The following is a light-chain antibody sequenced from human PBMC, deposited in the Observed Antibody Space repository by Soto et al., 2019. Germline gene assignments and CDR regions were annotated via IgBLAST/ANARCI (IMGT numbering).Light chain of an antibody. J-gene: IGKJ1*01. V-gene: IGKV1-5*01. CDR3: QQYQSDTWT. CDR2: DVS. Sequence: DSQMTQSPSTVSASVGGIVRLTFLASQNIERWQAWYQQKPGKAPKLLLYDVSTLERGVPSRFSGSGSATEFTLTISDLQPDDFATYYCQQYQSDTWTFGQGTKVDI. CDR1: QNIERW.